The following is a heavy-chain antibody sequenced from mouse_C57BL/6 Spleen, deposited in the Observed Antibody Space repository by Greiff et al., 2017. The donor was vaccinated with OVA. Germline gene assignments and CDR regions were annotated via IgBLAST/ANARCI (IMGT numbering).Heavy chain of an antibody. J-gene: IGHJ2*01. V-gene: IGHV1-69*01. CDR2: IDPSDSYT. Sequence: VQLQQSGAELVMPGASVKLSCKASGYTFTSYWMHWVKQRPGQGLEWIGEIDPSDSYTNYNQKFKGKSTLTVDKSSSTAYMQLSSLTSEDSAVYYCARRRANWGYFDYWGQGTTLTVSS. CDR3: ARRRANWGYFDY. D-gene: IGHD4-1*01. CDR1: GYTFTSYW.